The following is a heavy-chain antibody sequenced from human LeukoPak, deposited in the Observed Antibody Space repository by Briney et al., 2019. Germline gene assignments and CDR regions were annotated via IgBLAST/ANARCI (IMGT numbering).Heavy chain of an antibody. V-gene: IGHV4-59*01. CDR3: AIYHRGYAFDI. J-gene: IGHJ3*02. Sequence: PSETLSLTCTVSGGSISSYYWSWIRQPPGKGLEWIGYIYYSGSTNYNPSLKSRVTIPVDTSKNQFSLKLSSVTAADTAVYYCAIYHRGYAFDIWGQGTMITVSS. D-gene: IGHD5-24*01. CDR1: GGSISSYY. CDR2: IYYSGST.